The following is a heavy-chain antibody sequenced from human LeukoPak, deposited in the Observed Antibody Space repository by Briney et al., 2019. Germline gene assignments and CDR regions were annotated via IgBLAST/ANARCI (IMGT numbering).Heavy chain of an antibody. CDR1: GGSFSGYY. D-gene: IGHD3-10*01. V-gene: IGHV4-34*01. Sequence: PSETLSLTCAVYGGSFSGYYWSWIRQPPGKGLEWIGEINHSGSTNYNPSLKSRVTISVDTSKNQFSLKLSSVTAADTAVYYCARGHYYGSGSYYPGTYYYYYYGMDAWGQGTTVTVSS. CDR3: ARGHYYGSGSYYPGTYYYYYYGMDA. J-gene: IGHJ6*02. CDR2: INHSGST.